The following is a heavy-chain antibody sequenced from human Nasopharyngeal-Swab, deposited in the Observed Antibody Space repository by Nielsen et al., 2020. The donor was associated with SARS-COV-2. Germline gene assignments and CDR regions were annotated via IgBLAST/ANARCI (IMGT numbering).Heavy chain of an antibody. CDR1: GFTFDDYA. J-gene: IGHJ4*02. Sequence: SLKISCAASGFTFDDYAMHWVRQAPEKGLEWVSGISWNSGSIGYADSVKGRFTISRDNAKNSLYLQMNSLRAEDTALYYCAKHLLSSGWYYFDYWGQGTLVTVSS. CDR2: ISWNSGSI. D-gene: IGHD6-19*01. CDR3: AKHLLSSGWYYFDY. V-gene: IGHV3-9*01.